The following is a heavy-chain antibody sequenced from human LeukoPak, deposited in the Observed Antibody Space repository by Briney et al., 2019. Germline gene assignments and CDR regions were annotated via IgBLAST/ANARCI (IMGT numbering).Heavy chain of an antibody. Sequence: PGRSLRLSCAASGFTFSSYAMHWVRQAPGKGLEWVAVISYDGSNKYYADSVKGRFTISRDNSKNTLYLQMNSLRAEDTAVYYCARDLFPYSSSWPYFDYWAREPWSPSPQ. CDR1: GFTFSSYA. D-gene: IGHD6-13*01. CDR3: ARDLFPYSSSWPYFDY. CDR2: ISYDGSNK. V-gene: IGHV3-30*04. J-gene: IGHJ4*02.